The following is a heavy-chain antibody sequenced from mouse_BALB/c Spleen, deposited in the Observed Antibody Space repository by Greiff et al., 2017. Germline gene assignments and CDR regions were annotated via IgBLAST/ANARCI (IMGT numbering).Heavy chain of an antibody. CDR2: ISSGGSYT. J-gene: IGHJ4*01. Sequence: EVQLVESGGGLVKPGGSLKLSCAASGFTFSSYAMSWVRQSPEKRLEWVAEISSGGSYTYYPDTVTGRFTISRDNAKNTLYLEMSSLRSEDTAMYYCAREKYGNYNYAMDYWGQGTSVTVSA. D-gene: IGHD2-10*02. CDR1: GFTFSSYA. CDR3: AREKYGNYNYAMDY. V-gene: IGHV5-9-4*01.